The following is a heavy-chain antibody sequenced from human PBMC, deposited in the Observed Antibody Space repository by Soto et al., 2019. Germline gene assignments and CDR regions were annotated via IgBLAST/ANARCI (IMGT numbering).Heavy chain of an antibody. J-gene: IGHJ5*02. CDR2: INHSGST. D-gene: IGHD1-1*01. Sequence: QVQLRQWGAGLLKPSETLSLTCAVYGGSFSGYYWSWIRQPPGKGLEWIGEINHSGSTNYNPSLKSRVTISVDTSKNQFSLKLSSVTAADTAVYYCARGVGKMERPYNWFDPWGQGTLVTVSS. V-gene: IGHV4-34*01. CDR3: ARGVGKMERPYNWFDP. CDR1: GGSFSGYY.